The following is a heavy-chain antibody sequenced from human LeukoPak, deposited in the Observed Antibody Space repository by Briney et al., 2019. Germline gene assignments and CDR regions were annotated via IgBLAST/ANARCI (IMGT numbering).Heavy chain of an antibody. Sequence: ASVKVSCKASGGTFSTYSISWVRQAPGQGLEWMGWINPNSGGTNYAQKFQGRVTMTRDTSISTAYMELSRLRSDDTAVYYCASIGGSITGTFDYWGQGTLVTVSS. CDR1: GGTFSTYS. CDR3: ASIGGSITGTFDY. D-gene: IGHD1-20*01. V-gene: IGHV1-2*02. CDR2: INPNSGGT. J-gene: IGHJ4*02.